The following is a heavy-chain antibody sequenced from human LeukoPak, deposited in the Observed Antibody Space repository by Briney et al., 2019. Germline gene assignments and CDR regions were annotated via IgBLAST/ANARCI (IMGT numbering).Heavy chain of an antibody. CDR2: ISGSSSYI. D-gene: IGHD2-2*02. Sequence: GGSLRLSCAASGFTFSSYSMNWVRQAPGKGLEWVSSISGSSSYIYYADSVKGRFTISRDNAKNSLYLQMNSLRAEDTAVYYCARVLGVPAAILGWFDPWGQGTLVTVSS. CDR3: ARVLGVPAAILGWFDP. J-gene: IGHJ5*02. CDR1: GFTFSSYS. V-gene: IGHV3-21*01.